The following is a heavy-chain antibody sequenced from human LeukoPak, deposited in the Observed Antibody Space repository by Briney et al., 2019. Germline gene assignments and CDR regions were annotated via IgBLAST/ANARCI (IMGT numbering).Heavy chain of an antibody. Sequence: ASVKVSCKASGGTFSSYAISWVRQAPGQGLEWMGGIIPIFGTANYAQKFQGRVTITADESTSTAYMELSSLRSEDTAVYYCASLELRGMDVWGQGTTVTVSS. CDR2: IIPIFGTA. CDR3: ASLELRGMDV. CDR1: GGTFSSYA. V-gene: IGHV1-69*01. J-gene: IGHJ6*02. D-gene: IGHD1-7*01.